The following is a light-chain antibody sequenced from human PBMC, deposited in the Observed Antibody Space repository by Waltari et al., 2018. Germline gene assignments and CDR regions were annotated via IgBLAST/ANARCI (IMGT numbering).Light chain of an antibody. J-gene: IGKJ5*01. CDR3: VQGTHWVT. Sequence: DVVLTQSPLFLAVTPGQSVSISCKSSQSLLYSDGNTFFTWFPQRPGHSPWRLIYDSTSRASVVPASFIGSGSGTNFTLNIAGVEADDAGVYFCVQGTHWVTFG. CDR2: DST. V-gene: IGKV2-30*01. CDR1: QSLLYSDGNTF.